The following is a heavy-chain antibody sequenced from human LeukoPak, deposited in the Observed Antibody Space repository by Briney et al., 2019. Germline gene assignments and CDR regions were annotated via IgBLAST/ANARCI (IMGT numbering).Heavy chain of an antibody. CDR3: ARDPHGNWFDP. V-gene: IGHV1-18*01. J-gene: IGHJ5*02. CDR2: ISAYNGNT. CDR1: GYTFTSYG. Sequence: ASVTVSCMASGYTFTSYGISWVRQAPGQGLEWMGWISAYNGNTNYAQKLQGRVTMTTDTSTSTAYMELRSLRSDDTAVYYCARDPHGNWFDPWGQGTLVTVSS.